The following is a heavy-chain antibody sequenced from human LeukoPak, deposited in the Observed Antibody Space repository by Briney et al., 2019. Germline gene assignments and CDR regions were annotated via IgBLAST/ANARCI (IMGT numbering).Heavy chain of an antibody. V-gene: IGHV1-69*05. J-gene: IGHJ4*02. Sequence: ASVKVSCMASGGTFINYAISWVRQAPGQGLEWMGGIIPIFDTPNYAQKFQGRVTITTDESTSTAYIELSSLRSEDTAVYYCARDNYYGSGSYYSDYWGQGTLVTVSS. CDR2: IIPIFDTP. D-gene: IGHD3-10*01. CDR1: GGTFINYA. CDR3: ARDNYYGSGSYYSDY.